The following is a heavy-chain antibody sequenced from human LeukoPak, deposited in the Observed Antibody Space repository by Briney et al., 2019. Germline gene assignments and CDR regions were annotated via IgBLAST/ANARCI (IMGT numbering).Heavy chain of an antibody. V-gene: IGHV4-59*08. J-gene: IGHJ5*02. Sequence: SETLSLTCTVSGGSISSYYWSWIRPPPGKGLEWIGYMYYSGGTNYNPSLKSRVTISVDTSKNQFSLKLSSVTAADTAVYYCARHLGYCSSTSCYPWFDPWGQGTLVTVSS. CDR1: GGSISSYY. D-gene: IGHD2-2*01. CDR2: MYYSGGT. CDR3: ARHLGYCSSTSCYPWFDP.